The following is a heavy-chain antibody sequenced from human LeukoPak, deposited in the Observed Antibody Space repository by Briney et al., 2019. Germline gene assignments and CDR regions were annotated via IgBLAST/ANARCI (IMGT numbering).Heavy chain of an antibody. J-gene: IGHJ4*02. CDR2: ISSTSGYI. CDR3: ARDKTYSLRSLEWLFPYYFDY. V-gene: IGHV3-21*01. Sequence: GGSLRLSCAASGFNFSRYSMNWVRQAPGKGLEWVSSISSTSGYIYYADSVKGRFTISRDNAKNSLYLQMNSLRAEDTAVYYCARDKTYSLRSLEWLFPYYFDYWGQGTLVTVSS. D-gene: IGHD3-3*01. CDR1: GFNFSRYS.